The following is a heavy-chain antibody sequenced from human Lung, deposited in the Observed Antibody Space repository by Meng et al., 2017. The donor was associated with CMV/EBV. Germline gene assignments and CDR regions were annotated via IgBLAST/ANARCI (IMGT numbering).Heavy chain of an antibody. CDR2: IPHRGSS. CDR3: LRRSGGSV. J-gene: IGHJ1*01. D-gene: IGHD3-10*01. CDR1: GDSITNHNW. Sequence: RESGPALVKPSEPLSLTCAASGDSITNHNWWAWVRQPPGKGLEWIGEIPHRGSSAYNPSLKSRVSMSIDKSKNQFSLKLTSVTAADTAVYHCLRRSGGSVWGQGTLVTVSS. V-gene: IGHV4-4*02.